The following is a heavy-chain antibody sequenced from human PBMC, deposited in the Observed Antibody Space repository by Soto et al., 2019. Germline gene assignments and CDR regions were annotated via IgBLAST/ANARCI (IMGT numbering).Heavy chain of an antibody. CDR2: TYYRTRWYY. D-gene: IGHD1-7*01. J-gene: IGHJ6*03. CDR3: AGTTSHYWYYMDV. CDR1: EDSVSSNSAA. V-gene: IGHV6-1*01. Sequence: QVQLQESGQGLVKPSQTLSLTCVISEDSVSSNSAAWNWIRQSPSRGLEWLGRTYYRTRWYYDYAVSVRSRITVNPDTSKNQFSLQLTSVTPEDTAVYYCAGTTSHYWYYMDVWGKGTTVTVSS.